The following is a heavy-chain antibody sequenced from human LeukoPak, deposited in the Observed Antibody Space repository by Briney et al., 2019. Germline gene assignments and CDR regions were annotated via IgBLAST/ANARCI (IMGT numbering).Heavy chain of an antibody. J-gene: IGHJ3*02. CDR2: IIPILGIA. V-gene: IGHV1-69*04. CDR1: GYTFTSYG. CDR3: ARGGDILTGRAFDI. Sequence: SVKVSCKASGYTFTSYGISWVRQAPGQGLEWMGRIIPILGIANYAQKFQGRVTITADKSTSTAYMELSSPRSEDTAVYYCARGGDILTGRAFDIWGQGTMVTVSS. D-gene: IGHD3-9*01.